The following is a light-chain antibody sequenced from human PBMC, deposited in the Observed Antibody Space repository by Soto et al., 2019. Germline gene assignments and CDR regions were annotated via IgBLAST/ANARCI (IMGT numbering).Light chain of an antibody. CDR2: QVT. CDR3: SPKAVNSFYV. J-gene: IGLJ1*01. Sequence: QSALTQPPSASGSPGQSVTISCTGTSSDVGAFNFVSWYQQHPGKAPKLMIYQVTKRPSGVPDRFSASKSGNTASLTVSGLQAEDEADYYCSPKAVNSFYVFGTGTKLTVL. V-gene: IGLV2-8*01. CDR1: SSDVGAFNF.